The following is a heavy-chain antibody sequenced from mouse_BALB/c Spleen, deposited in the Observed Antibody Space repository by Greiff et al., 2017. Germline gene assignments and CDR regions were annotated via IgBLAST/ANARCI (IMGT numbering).Heavy chain of an antibody. Sequence: EVKLVESGAELVKPGASVKLSCTASGFNIKDTYMHWVKQRPEQGLEWIGRIDPANGNTKYDPKFQGKATITADTSSNTAYLQLSSLTSEDTAVYYCALMITAFDYWGQGTTLTVSS. CDR2: IDPANGNT. CDR3: ALMITAFDY. V-gene: IGHV14-3*02. CDR1: GFNIKDTY. J-gene: IGHJ2*01. D-gene: IGHD2-4*01.